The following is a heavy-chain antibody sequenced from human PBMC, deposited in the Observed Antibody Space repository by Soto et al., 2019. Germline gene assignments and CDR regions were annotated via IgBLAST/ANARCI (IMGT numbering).Heavy chain of an antibody. CDR2: INPSGVST. J-gene: IGHJ6*02. CDR3: ARDEQQLRPDDGMDV. D-gene: IGHD6-13*01. CDR1: GYTFTSHH. V-gene: IGHV1-46*01. Sequence: QVQLVQSGAEVKKPGASVKVSCKASGYTFTSHHIHWVRQAPGQGLEWMGIINPSGVSTSYAQNFQGRVTMTRDTSTSTVYMELSSLRSEDTAVYYCARDEQQLRPDDGMDVWGQGTTVTVSS.